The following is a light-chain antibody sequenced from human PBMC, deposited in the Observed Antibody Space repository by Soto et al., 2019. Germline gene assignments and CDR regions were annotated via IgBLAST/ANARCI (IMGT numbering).Light chain of an antibody. V-gene: IGLV2-8*01. CDR1: SSDVGGYNY. CDR2: EVS. J-gene: IGLJ2*01. Sequence: QPVLTQPPSASGSPGQSVTISCTGTSSDVGGYNYVSWYQQHPGKAPKLMIYEVSKRPSGVPDRFSGSKSGNTASLTVSGLQAEDEADYYCSSYAGSSTLGVFGGGTKLTVL. CDR3: SSYAGSSTLGV.